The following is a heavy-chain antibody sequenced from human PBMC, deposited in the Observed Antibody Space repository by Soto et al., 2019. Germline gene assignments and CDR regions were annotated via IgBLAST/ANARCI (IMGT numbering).Heavy chain of an antibody. V-gene: IGHV3-21*01. CDR1: FTFSMYS. J-gene: IGHJ5*02. CDR2: ISSGGDYI. D-gene: IGHD2-15*01. Sequence: EVQVVESGGGLVQPGGSLRLSCSFTFSMYSRNCVRQAPDKGLEWVVSISSGGDYIKYADSVKGRSTISSVNAKKSVALQMKSLIVEDTAIYVCTRDQGGIYASWFAPWGQGPLLTFSS. CDR3: TRDQGGIYASWFAP.